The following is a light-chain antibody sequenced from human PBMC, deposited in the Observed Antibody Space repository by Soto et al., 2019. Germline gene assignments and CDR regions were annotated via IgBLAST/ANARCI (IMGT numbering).Light chain of an antibody. J-gene: IGKJ4*01. Sequence: IQITQSPSPPSASVGERKTNTFRARPSISSWLAWYQQKPGKAPKLLIYDASSLESGVPSRFSGSGSDTEFTLTINNLQPDDFATYHCQQYNRYSLTFGGGTKVDIK. V-gene: IGKV1-5*01. CDR1: PSISSW. CDR3: QQYNRYSLT. CDR2: DAS.